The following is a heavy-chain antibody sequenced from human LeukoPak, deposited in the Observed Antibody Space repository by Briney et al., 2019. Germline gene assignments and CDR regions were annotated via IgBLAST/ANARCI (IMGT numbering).Heavy chain of an antibody. D-gene: IGHD3-10*01. Sequence: SETLSLTCTVSGDSYSSPYWSWIRQPPGKGLEWIGYIYYSGSTNYNPSLKSRVTISVDKSKNQFSLKLSSVTAADTAVYYCASPGITMVRGRDDAFDIWGQGTMVTVSS. J-gene: IGHJ3*02. CDR2: IYYSGST. V-gene: IGHV4-59*11. CDR1: GDSYSSPY. CDR3: ASPGITMVRGRDDAFDI.